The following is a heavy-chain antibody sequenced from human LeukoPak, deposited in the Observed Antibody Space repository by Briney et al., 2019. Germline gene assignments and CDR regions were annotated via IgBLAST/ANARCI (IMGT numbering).Heavy chain of an antibody. D-gene: IGHD6-19*01. J-gene: IGHJ4*02. CDR3: ARVRVAGPVDY. V-gene: IGHV3-23*01. CDR1: GFTFSSYA. Sequence: PGGSLRLSCAASGFTFSSYAMSWVRQAPGKGLEWVSAISGSGGSTYYADSVKGRLTISRDNSKNTLFLQMNSLRAEDTAVYYCARVRVAGPVDYWGQGTLVTVSS. CDR2: ISGSGGST.